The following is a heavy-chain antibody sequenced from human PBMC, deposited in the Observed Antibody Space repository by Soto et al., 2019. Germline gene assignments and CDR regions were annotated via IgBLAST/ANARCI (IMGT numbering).Heavy chain of an antibody. J-gene: IGHJ2*01. CDR2: MNPNSGNT. Sequence: QVQLVQSGAEVKKPGASVKVSCKASGYTFTSYDINWVRQATGQGLEWMGWMNPNSGNTGYAQKSQGRVTMTRNTSISTAYMELSSLRSEDTAVYYCARGGNWNYPFDQTRYFDLWGRGTLVTVSS. CDR1: GYTFTSYD. V-gene: IGHV1-8*01. CDR3: ARGGNWNYPFDQTRYFDL. D-gene: IGHD1-7*01.